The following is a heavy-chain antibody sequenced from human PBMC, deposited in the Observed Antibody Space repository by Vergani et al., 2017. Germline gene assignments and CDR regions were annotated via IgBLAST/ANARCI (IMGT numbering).Heavy chain of an antibody. V-gene: IGHV3-30*18. Sequence: VQLVESGGGVVQPGRSLRLSCAASGFTFSSYGMHWVRQAPGKGLEWVAVISYDGSNKYYADSVKGRFTISRDNSKNTLYLQMNSLRAEDTAVYYCAKDSGMATKSIRYYFDYWGQGTLVTVSS. CDR1: GFTFSSYG. CDR2: ISYDGSNK. D-gene: IGHD5-24*01. CDR3: AKDSGMATKSIRYYFDY. J-gene: IGHJ4*02.